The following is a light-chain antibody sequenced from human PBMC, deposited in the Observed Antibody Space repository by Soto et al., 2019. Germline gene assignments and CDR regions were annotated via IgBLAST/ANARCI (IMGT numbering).Light chain of an antibody. CDR2: DAS. CDR3: QQYNSYSWT. Sequence: DIQMTQAPATLSASVGERVTITCRASQSISYWLAWYQQKPGKAPTLLIYDASTLESGVPARFSGSGFGTDFTLTISTLQPEDFGTYYCQQYNSYSWTFGQGTKVDIK. V-gene: IGKV1-5*01. J-gene: IGKJ1*01. CDR1: QSISYW.